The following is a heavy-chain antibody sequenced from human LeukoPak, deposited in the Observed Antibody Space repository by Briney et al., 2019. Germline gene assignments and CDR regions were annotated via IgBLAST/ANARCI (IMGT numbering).Heavy chain of an antibody. J-gene: IGHJ4*02. CDR3: ARRRQYFDY. CDR1: GGTFSTYG. Sequence: SVKVSCKTSGGTFSTYGLTWVRQAPGQGLEWLGRIIPILNIAKYAEKFQGRHTMTADKSTNTVYMELRSLTSEDTAVYYCARRRQYFDYWGQGTLVTVSS. CDR2: IIPILNIA. V-gene: IGHV1-69*04.